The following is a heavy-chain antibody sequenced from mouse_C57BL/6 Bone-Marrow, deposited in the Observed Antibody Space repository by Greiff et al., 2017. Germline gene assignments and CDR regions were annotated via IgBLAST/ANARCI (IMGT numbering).Heavy chain of an antibody. V-gene: IGHV2-2*01. J-gene: IGHJ1*03. D-gene: IGHD1-1*01. CDR2: IWSGGST. Sequence: QVQLKQSGPGLVQPSQSLSITCTVSGFSLTSYGVHWVRQSPGKGLEWLGVIWSGGSTDYNAAFISRLSLSKDNSKSQVFFKMNSLQADDTAIYYCARGPRAVLYWYFDVWGTGTTVTVSS. CDR1: GFSLTSYG. CDR3: ARGPRAVLYWYFDV.